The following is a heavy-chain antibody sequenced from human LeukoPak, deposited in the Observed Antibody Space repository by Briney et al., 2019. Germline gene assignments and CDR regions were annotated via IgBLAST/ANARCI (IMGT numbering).Heavy chain of an antibody. J-gene: IGHJ4*02. V-gene: IGHV3-23*01. Sequence: GGSLRLSCAASGFRFTSYWMTWVRQAPGKGLEWVSAISGSGGSTYYADSVKGRFTISRDNSKNTLYLQMNSLRAEDTAVYYCAKLYIPLWPKFDYWGQGTLVTVSS. CDR3: AKLYIPLWPKFDY. CDR2: ISGSGGST. CDR1: GFRFTSYW. D-gene: IGHD2/OR15-2a*01.